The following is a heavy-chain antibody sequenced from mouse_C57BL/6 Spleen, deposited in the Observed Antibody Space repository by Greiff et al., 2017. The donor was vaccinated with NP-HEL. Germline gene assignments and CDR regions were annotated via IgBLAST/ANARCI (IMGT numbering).Heavy chain of an antibody. J-gene: IGHJ2*01. CDR2: IDPETGGT. V-gene: IGHV1-15*01. CDR3: LTTVVAKGDYFDY. D-gene: IGHD1-1*01. Sequence: QVQLKESGAELVRPGASVTLSCKASGYTFTDYEMHWVKQTPVHGLEWIGAIDPETGGTAYNQKFKGKAILTADKSSSTAYMELRSLTSEDSAVYYSLTTVVAKGDYFDYWGQGTTLTVSS. CDR1: GYTFTDYE.